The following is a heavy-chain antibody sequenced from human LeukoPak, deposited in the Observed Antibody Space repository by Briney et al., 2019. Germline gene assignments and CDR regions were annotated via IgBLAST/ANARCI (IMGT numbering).Heavy chain of an antibody. J-gene: IGHJ3*02. V-gene: IGHV1-69*04. Sequence: SVKVSCKASVGTFSSYAISWVRQAPGQGLEWMGRIISILGIANYAQKFQGRVTITADKSTSTAYMELSSLRSEDTAVYYCARDLVVLGGDIWGQGTMVTVSS. CDR3: ARDLVVLGGDI. CDR1: VGTFSSYA. CDR2: IISILGIA. D-gene: IGHD2-2*01.